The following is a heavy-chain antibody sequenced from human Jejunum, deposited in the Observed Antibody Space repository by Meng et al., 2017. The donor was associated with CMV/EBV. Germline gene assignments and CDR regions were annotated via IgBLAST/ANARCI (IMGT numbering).Heavy chain of an antibody. J-gene: IGHJ4*02. Sequence: GQLVQTGGGLVQSGGSLRLSCAASGFSISSNYMNWVRQAPGKGLELVSVIYAGSNTYYADSVKGRFTISRDDSRNTLYLQMNNVGADDTAVYYCARDRILDYWGQGTLVTVSS. V-gene: IGHV3-53*02. CDR1: GFSISSNY. CDR2: IYAGSNT. CDR3: ARDRILDY.